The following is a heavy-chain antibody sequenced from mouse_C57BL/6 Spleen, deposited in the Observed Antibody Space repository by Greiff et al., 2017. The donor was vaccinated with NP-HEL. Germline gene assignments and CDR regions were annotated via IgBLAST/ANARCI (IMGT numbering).Heavy chain of an antibody. CDR3: ARSPLLLMDY. CDR2: ISSGSSTI. J-gene: IGHJ4*01. CDR1: GFTFSDYG. D-gene: IGHD2-1*01. V-gene: IGHV5-17*01. Sequence: EVKVVESGGGLVKPGGSLKLSCAASGFTFSDYGMHWVRQAPEKGLEWVAYISSGSSTIYYADTVKGRFTISRDNAKNTLFLQMTSLRSEDTAMYYCARSPLLLMDYWGQGTSVTVSS.